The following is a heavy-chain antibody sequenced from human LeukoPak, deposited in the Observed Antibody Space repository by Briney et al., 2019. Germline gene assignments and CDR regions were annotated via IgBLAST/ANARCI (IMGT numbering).Heavy chain of an antibody. J-gene: IGHJ3*02. V-gene: IGHV4-59*08. CDR1: GGSISSHY. CDR3: ASPSGDAFDI. Sequence: SETLSLTCTVSGGSISSHYWSWIRQPPGKGLEWIGYIYYSGSTNYNPSLKSRVTISVDTSKNQFSLKLSSVTAADTAVYYCASPSGDAFDIWGQGTMVTVSS. CDR2: IYYSGST.